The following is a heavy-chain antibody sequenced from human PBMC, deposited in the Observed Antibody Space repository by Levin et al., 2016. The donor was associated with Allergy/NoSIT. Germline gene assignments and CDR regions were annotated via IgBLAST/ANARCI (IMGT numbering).Heavy chain of an antibody. CDR1: GFTFSNYW. J-gene: IGHJ3*02. V-gene: IGHV3-7*01. Sequence: GESLKISCAVSGFTFSNYWMNWVRQAPGKGLHWVANIKQDGSVKCYMDSVKGRFTISRDNAENSLYLHMNSLRPDDTAVYYCARGWYDAFDIWGQGTMVTVSS. D-gene: IGHD2-15*01. CDR3: ARGWYDAFDI. CDR2: IKQDGSVK.